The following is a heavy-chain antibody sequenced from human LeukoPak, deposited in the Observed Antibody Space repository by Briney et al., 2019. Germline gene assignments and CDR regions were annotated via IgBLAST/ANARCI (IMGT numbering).Heavy chain of an antibody. J-gene: IGHJ4*02. Sequence: GRSLRLSCAASGFTFDDYAMHWVRQTPGKGLEWVSGISWNSGNIDYADSVKGRFTISRDNAKNSLYLQMNSLRAEDTALYYCAKGRGYNYGYIFGYFDYWGQGTLVTVSS. CDR2: ISWNSGNI. CDR1: GFTFDDYA. CDR3: AKGRGYNYGYIFGYFDY. V-gene: IGHV3-9*01. D-gene: IGHD5-18*01.